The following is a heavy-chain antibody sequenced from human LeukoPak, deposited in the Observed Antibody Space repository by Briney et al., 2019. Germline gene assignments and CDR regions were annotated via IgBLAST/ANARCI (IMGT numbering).Heavy chain of an antibody. CDR1: GFTFSSYA. CDR3: TTRDYYDSSGYYEARPY. J-gene: IGHJ4*02. V-gene: IGHV3-15*01. CDR2: IKSKTDGGTT. D-gene: IGHD3-22*01. Sequence: GGSLRLSCTASGFTFSSYAMSWVRQAPGKGLEWVGRIKSKTDGGTTDYAAPVKGRFTISRDDSKNTLYLQMNSLKTEDTAVYYCTTRDYYDSSGYYEARPYWGQGTLVTVSS.